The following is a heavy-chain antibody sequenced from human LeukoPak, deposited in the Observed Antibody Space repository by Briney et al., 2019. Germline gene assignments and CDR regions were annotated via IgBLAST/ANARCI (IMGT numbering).Heavy chain of an antibody. J-gene: IGHJ3*02. Sequence: PGGSLRLSCAASGFTFSSYAMHWVRQAPGKGLEYVSAISSNGGSTYYANSVKGTISRDNSKNTLYLQMGSLRAEDMAVYYCAREGPLNYYDSSGYGAFDIWGQGTMVTVSS. D-gene: IGHD3-22*01. CDR2: ISSNGGST. V-gene: IGHV3-64*01. CDR1: GFTFSSYA. CDR3: AREGPLNYYDSSGYGAFDI.